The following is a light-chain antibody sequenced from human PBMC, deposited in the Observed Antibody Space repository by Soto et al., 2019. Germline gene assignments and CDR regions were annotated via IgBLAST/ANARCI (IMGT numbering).Light chain of an antibody. CDR3: QQYHNTPIT. V-gene: IGKV3-20*01. J-gene: IGKJ5*01. CDR1: QSVSSNY. CDR2: GVS. Sequence: EIVLTQSPCTLSLSPGERATLSCRASQSVSSNYLAWYQQIPGQAPRLLIYGVSSRAAGIPDRFSGSGSGTDFTLTINRLEPEDFAVYYCQQYHNTPITFGQGTRLEIK.